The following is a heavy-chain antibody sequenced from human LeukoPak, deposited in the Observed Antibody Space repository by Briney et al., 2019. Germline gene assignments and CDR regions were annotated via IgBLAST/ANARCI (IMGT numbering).Heavy chain of an antibody. CDR2: LYSNGNT. CDR1: GFTVSSKY. Sequence: GGSLRLSCAASGFTVSSKYMSWVRQAPGKGLEWVSTLYSNGNTYYADSVKGRFTISRGNSKNTLSLQMNSLRAEDTAVYYCARDYYDGSAYYSYYEYWGQGTLVTVSS. CDR3: ARDYYDGSAYYSYYEY. V-gene: IGHV3-53*01. J-gene: IGHJ4*02. D-gene: IGHD3-22*01.